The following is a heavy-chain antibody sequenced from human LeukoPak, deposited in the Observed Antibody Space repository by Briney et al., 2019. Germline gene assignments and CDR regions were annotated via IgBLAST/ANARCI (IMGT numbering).Heavy chain of an antibody. D-gene: IGHD1-26*01. J-gene: IGHJ4*02. V-gene: IGHV3-48*04. CDR1: GSMFSTYS. Sequence: GGSLRLSCAASGSMFSTYSMNWVRQAPGKGLEWVSYISSSGSTIYYADSMKGRFTISRDNAKNSLYLQMNSLRAEDTAVYYCAREDGSSYYFDYWGQGTLVTVSS. CDR2: ISSSGSTI. CDR3: AREDGSSYYFDY.